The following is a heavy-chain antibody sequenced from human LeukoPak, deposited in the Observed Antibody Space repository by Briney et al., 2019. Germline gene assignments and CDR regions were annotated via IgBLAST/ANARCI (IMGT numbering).Heavy chain of an antibody. CDR2: TYYRTKWYN. V-gene: IGHV6-1*01. J-gene: IGHJ6*03. D-gene: IGHD2-2*01. CDR1: GDSVSSNSAA. CDR3: ARDGRVCSSTSCPYYMDV. Sequence: SQTLSLTCAISGDSVSSNSAAWNWNRQSPSRGLEWQVRTYYRTKWYNDYAVSVKSRITSNPDTSKNQFSLQLNSVTPEDTAVYYCARDGRVCSSTSCPYYMDVWGKGTTVTVSS.